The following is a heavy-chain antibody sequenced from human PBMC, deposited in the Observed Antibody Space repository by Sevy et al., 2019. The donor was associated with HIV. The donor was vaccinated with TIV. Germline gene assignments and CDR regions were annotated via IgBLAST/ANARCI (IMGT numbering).Heavy chain of an antibody. J-gene: IGHJ4*02. D-gene: IGHD3-22*01. Sequence: ASVKVSCKVSGYTLTQLSMHWVRQAPGKGLEWMGSFDPEDGETLYAQTFQGRVTMTGDTATDTAYMSLSSLRSEDTAIDYCATTKDYYDSSGSPFDYWGQGTLVTVSS. V-gene: IGHV1-24*01. CDR2: FDPEDGET. CDR1: GYTLTQLS. CDR3: ATTKDYYDSSGSPFDY.